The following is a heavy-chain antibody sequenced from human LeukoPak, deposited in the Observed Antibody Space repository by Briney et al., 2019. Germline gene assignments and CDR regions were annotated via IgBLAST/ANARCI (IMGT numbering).Heavy chain of an antibody. CDR3: ARDLGRDRYFDS. CDR1: GFTFSPYP. Sequence: GGSLRLSCAASGFTFSPYPMNWVRQAPGKGLEWVSYIRGGSDTIHYADSVKGRFTISRANAKNSPYLQINTLRPEDTAVYSGARDLGRDRYFDSWGQGTLVTVSS. V-gene: IGHV3-48*04. CDR2: IRGGSDTI. J-gene: IGHJ4*02. D-gene: IGHD5-24*01.